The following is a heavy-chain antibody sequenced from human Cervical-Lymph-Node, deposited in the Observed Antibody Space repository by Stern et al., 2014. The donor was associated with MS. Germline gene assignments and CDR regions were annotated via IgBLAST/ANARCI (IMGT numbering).Heavy chain of an antibody. J-gene: IGHJ6*02. CDR2: ISAYSGKT. Sequence: QVQLVQSGAEVKKPGASVKVSCKASGYTFSDYYISWVRQAPGQEVEWMGWISAYSGKTNYAQKFQGRVTMITDRSTTTVYVELRSLRSDDTAVYYCARELTAMVIGRVYGMDVWGQGTTVTVSS. CDR1: GYTFSDYY. V-gene: IGHV1-18*01. CDR3: ARELTAMVIGRVYGMDV. D-gene: IGHD5-18*01.